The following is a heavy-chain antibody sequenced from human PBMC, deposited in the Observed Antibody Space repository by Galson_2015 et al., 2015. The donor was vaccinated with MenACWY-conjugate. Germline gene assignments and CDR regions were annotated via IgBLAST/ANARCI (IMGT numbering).Heavy chain of an antibody. Sequence: LRLSCAVSGFTFRNYWMTWVRQAPGKGLEWVATIKKDGSEKYYVDTVKGRFTISRDNTKNSMYLEMNSLRAEDTAVYHCARGHYGMDVWGQGTTVTASS. CDR3: ARGHYGMDV. V-gene: IGHV3-7*03. J-gene: IGHJ6*02. CDR2: IKKDGSEK. CDR1: GFTFRNYW.